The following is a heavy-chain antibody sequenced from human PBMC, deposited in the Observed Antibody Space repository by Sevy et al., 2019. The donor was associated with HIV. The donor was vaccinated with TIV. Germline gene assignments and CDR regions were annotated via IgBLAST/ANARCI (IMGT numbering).Heavy chain of an antibody. CDR1: GYIFTSYV. CDR3: AREEGIAAGGSFDY. J-gene: IGHJ4*02. V-gene: IGHV1-18*01. D-gene: IGHD6-13*01. Sequence: ASVKVSFKSSGYIFTSYVINGVRQAPGQGLEGMGWISADNENTNYAQKLQGRVTMTTDTSTSTAYMELRSLRSDDTAVYYCAREEGIAAGGSFDYWGQGTLVTVSS. CDR2: ISADNENT.